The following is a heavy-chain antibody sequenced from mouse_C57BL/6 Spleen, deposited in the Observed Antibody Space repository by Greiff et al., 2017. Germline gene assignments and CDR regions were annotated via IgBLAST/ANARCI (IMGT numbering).Heavy chain of an antibody. D-gene: IGHD2-3*01. Sequence: VQLKQPGAELVMPGASVKLSCKASGYTFTSYWMHWVKQRPGQGLEWIGEIDPSDSYTNYNQKFKGKSTLTVDKSSSTAYMQLSSLTSEDSAVYYCARDDGYSYFDYWGQGTTLTVSS. V-gene: IGHV1-69*01. CDR1: GYTFTSYW. J-gene: IGHJ2*01. CDR2: IDPSDSYT. CDR3: ARDDGYSYFDY.